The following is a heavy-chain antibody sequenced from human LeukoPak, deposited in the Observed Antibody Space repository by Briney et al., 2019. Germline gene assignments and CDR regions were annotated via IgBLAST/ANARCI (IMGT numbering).Heavy chain of an antibody. D-gene: IGHD6-19*01. CDR3: ARSIAVAGTGFDP. CDR1: GGSISTYY. CDR2: IYSSGST. J-gene: IGHJ5*02. V-gene: IGHV4-4*07. Sequence: SETLSLTCTVSGGSISTYYGSWIRQPAGKGLEWIGRIYSSGSTNYNPSLKSRVTMSVDTSKNQFSLKLSSVTAADTAVYYCARSIAVAGTGFDPWGQGTLVTVSS.